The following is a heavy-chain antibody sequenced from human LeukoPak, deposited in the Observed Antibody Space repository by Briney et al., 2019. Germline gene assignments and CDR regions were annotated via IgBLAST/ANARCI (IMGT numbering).Heavy chain of an antibody. CDR3: ARGLQVIYGMDV. J-gene: IGHJ6*04. CDR1: GFTFSSYG. Sequence: GRSLRLSCAASGFTFSSYGMDWVRQAPGKGLEWVAVIWYDGSNKCYADSVKGRFTISRDNSKNTLYLQMNSLRVEDTAVYYCARGLQVIYGMDVWGKGTTVTVSS. CDR2: IWYDGSNK. D-gene: IGHD2-21*01. V-gene: IGHV3-33*01.